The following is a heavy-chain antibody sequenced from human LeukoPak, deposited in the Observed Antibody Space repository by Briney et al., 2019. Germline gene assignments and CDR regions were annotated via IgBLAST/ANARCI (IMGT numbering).Heavy chain of an antibody. CDR1: GGSIRSYY. J-gene: IGHJ4*02. Sequence: SETLSLTCTVSGGSIRSYYWSWIRQPAGKGLEWIGRIYTSGSTNYNPSLKSRVTISVDTSKNQFSLKLSSVTAADTAVYYCARDKTTRGYSGYDPFDYWGQGILVTVSS. CDR2: IYTSGST. D-gene: IGHD5-12*01. V-gene: IGHV4-4*07. CDR3: ARDKTTRGYSGYDPFDY.